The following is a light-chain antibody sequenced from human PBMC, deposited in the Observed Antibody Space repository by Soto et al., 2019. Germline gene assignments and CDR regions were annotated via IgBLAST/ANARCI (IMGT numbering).Light chain of an antibody. CDR2: EVS. J-gene: IGLJ1*01. CDR1: SSDVGGYNY. V-gene: IGLV2-14*01. Sequence: QSALTQPASVSGSPGQSITISCTGTSSDVGGYNYVSWYQQHPGKAPKLMIYEVSNRPSGVSDRFSGSRSGNTASLTISGLQAEDESDYYCTSHAGNYNFPDVFGTGTKLTVL. CDR3: TSHAGNYNFPDV.